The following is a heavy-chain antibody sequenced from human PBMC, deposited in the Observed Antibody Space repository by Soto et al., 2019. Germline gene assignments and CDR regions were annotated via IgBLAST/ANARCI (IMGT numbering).Heavy chain of an antibody. D-gene: IGHD2-15*01. CDR2: IYYAGST. Sequence: SETLSLTCTVSGGSISSTDHYWGWIRHPPGNGLEWLGSIYYAGSTFHNPSLKRRATISVDTSRNQFSLRLSSVTASDTAAYYCARLVFHCLRGSCDDYNFSGLDAWGQGTTLTV. CDR1: GGSISSTDHY. V-gene: IGHV4-39*01. J-gene: IGHJ6*02. CDR3: ARLVFHCLRGSCDDYNFSGLDA.